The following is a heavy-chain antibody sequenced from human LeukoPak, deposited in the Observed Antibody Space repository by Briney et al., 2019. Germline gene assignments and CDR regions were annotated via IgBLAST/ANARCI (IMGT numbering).Heavy chain of an antibody. CDR2: IYYSGST. J-gene: IGHJ3*02. D-gene: IGHD6-13*01. V-gene: IGHV4-31*03. CDR3: VSSSSWPYDAFDI. Sequence: SETLSLTCTVSGGSISSGGYYWSWIRQHPGKGLEWIGYIYYSGSTYYNPSLKSRVAISVDTSKNQFSLKLSSVTAADTPVYYCVSSSSWPYDAFDIWGQGTMVTVSS. CDR1: GGSISSGGYY.